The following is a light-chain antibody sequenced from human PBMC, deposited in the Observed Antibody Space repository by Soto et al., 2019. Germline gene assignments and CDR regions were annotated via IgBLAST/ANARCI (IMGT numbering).Light chain of an antibody. Sequence: EIVMTQSPATLSVSPGEGATLSCRASQSVSSNLAWYQQKPGQAPRLLIYGSSARATGIPARFSGSGSGTEFTLTISSLQSEDFAVYYCQEYIHWPPGMFGPGTTVDIK. J-gene: IGKJ1*01. V-gene: IGKV3-15*01. CDR1: QSVSSN. CDR2: GSS. CDR3: QEYIHWPPGM.